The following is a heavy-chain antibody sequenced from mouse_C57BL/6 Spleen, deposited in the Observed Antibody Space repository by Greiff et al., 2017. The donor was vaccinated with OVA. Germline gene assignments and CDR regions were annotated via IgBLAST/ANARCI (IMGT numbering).Heavy chain of an antibody. CDR2: ISYDGSN. V-gene: IGHV3-6*01. CDR1: GYSITSGYY. J-gene: IGHJ2*01. Sequence: DVKLQESGPGLVKPSQSLSLTCSVTGYSITSGYYWNWIRQFPGNKLEWMGYISYDGSNNYNPSLKNRISITRDTSKNQFFLKLNSVTTEDTATYYCARERGAYGPHDYWGQGTTLTVSS. D-gene: IGHD1-1*02. CDR3: ARERGAYGPHDY.